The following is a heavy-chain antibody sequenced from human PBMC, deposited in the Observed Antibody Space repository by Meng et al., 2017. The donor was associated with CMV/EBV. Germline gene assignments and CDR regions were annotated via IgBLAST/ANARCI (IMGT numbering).Heavy chain of an antibody. V-gene: IGHV1-18*01. J-gene: IGHJ4*01. CDR3: ARGVAAAGRALN. CDR2: ISAYNGNT. CDR1: GDTFTSYG. Sequence: REQTEAEVKKPGAPVKVSCKASGDTFTSYGISWVRQAPGQGLEWMGWISAYNGNTNYAQKLQGRVTMTTDTSTSTAYMELRSLRSDDTAVYYCARGVAAAGRALNWGHGTLVTVSS. D-gene: IGHD6-13*01.